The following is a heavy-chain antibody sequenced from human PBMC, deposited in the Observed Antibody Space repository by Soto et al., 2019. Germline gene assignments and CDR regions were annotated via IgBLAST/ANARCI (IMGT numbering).Heavy chain of an antibody. CDR1: GYTFTSYY. J-gene: IGHJ6*02. D-gene: IGHD4-17*01. V-gene: IGHV1-46*01. Sequence: ASVKVSCKASGYTFTSYYMHWVRQAPGQGLEWMGIINPSGGSTSYAQKFQGRVTMTRDTSTSTVYMELSSLRSEDTAVYYCASHYGGNSANYYYGMDVWGQGTTVTVSS. CDR3: ASHYGGNSANYYYGMDV. CDR2: INPSGGST.